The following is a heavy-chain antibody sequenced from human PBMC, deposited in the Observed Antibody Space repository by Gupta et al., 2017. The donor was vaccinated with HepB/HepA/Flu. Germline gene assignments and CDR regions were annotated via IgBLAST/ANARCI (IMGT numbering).Heavy chain of an antibody. V-gene: IGHV3-9*01. J-gene: IGHJ5*02. D-gene: IGHD6-19*01. CDR1: GFTFHNYA. Sequence: EVQLVESGGGLVQPGRSLRLSCAASGFTFHNYAMHWVRQAPGKGLEWVSGISWNSGSIGYADSVKGRFTISRDNARNSLHLQMNSLRAEDTALYYCTKDRGSGFNWFDPWGQGTLVTVSS. CDR2: ISWNSGSI. CDR3: TKDRGSGFNWFDP.